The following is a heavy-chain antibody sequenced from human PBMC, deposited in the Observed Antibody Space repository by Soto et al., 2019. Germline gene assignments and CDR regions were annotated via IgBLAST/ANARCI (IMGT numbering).Heavy chain of an antibody. J-gene: IGHJ6*02. Sequence: ASVKVSCKASGYTFTSYGISWVRQAPGQGLEWMGWISAYNGNTNYAQKLQGRVTMTTDTSTSTAYMELRSLRSDDTAVYYCARDVSSGWYGGDYYCGMDVWGQGTTVTVSS. CDR2: ISAYNGNT. CDR3: ARDVSSGWYGGDYYCGMDV. CDR1: GYTFTSYG. D-gene: IGHD6-19*01. V-gene: IGHV1-18*01.